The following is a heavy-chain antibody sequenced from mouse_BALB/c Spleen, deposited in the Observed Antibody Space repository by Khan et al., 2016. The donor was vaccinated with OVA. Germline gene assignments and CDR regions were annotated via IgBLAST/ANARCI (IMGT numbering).Heavy chain of an antibody. Sequence: QIQLVQSGPELKKPGVTVKISCKASGYTFTTYGMNWVKQAPGKGLKWMGWINTYTGETTYVDDFKGRFAISLETSASTAYLQINNLKNEDTATYYCARLGYSGTMDYWGQGTTVTVSS. V-gene: IGHV9-3-1*01. CDR1: GYTFTTYG. CDR3: ARLGYSGTMDY. J-gene: IGHJ4*01. CDR2: INTYTGET. D-gene: IGHD2-14*01.